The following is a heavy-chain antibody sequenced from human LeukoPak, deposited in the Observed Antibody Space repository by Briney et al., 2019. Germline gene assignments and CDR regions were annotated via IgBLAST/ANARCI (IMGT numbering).Heavy chain of an antibody. Sequence: GASLRLSCAASGFTFSSYAMSWVRQAPGKGLEWVANIKQDGSEKYYVDSVKGRFTISRDNAKNSLYLQMNSLRAEDTAVYYCARDRLVSNFLGYYYYGMDVWGQGTTVTVSS. CDR3: ARDRLVSNFLGYYYYGMDV. D-gene: IGHD4-11*01. J-gene: IGHJ6*02. CDR1: GFTFSSYA. V-gene: IGHV3-7*01. CDR2: IKQDGSEK.